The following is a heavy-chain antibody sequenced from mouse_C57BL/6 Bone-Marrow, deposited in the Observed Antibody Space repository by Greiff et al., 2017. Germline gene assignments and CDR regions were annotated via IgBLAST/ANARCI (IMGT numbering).Heavy chain of an antibody. CDR1: GFNIKDDY. Sequence: EVQLQQSGAELVRPGASVKLSCTASGFNIKDDYMHWVKQRPEQGLEWIGWIDPENGDTEYASKFQGKATITAATSSNTAYLQLSSLTSEDTAVYYCTTHYSNFYAMDYWGQGTSVTVSS. V-gene: IGHV14-4*01. J-gene: IGHJ4*01. D-gene: IGHD2-5*01. CDR3: TTHYSNFYAMDY. CDR2: IDPENGDT.